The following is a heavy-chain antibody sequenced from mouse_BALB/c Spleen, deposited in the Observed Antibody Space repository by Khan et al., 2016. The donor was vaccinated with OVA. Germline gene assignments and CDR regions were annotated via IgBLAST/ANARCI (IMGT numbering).Heavy chain of an antibody. J-gene: IGHJ3*01. Sequence: VQLQQSGADFVKPGASVQLSCTASGFNIKDTYMHWISQRPQQGLVWIGWIDTANGDVRYDPKFQDKATIAADASSNTAYLQLSSLTSDDTAVYYCIRGAYSGLFAYWGQGTLVTVSA. CDR2: IDTANGDV. CDR3: IRGAYSGLFAY. D-gene: IGHD2-10*01. V-gene: IGHV14-3*02. CDR1: GFNIKDTY.